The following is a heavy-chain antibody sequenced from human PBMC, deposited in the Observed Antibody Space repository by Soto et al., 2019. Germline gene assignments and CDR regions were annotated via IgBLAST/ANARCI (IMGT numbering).Heavy chain of an antibody. CDR1: GGTFSSYA. CDR3: ASHPPFGTEDANWFDP. CDR2: IIPIFGTA. D-gene: IGHD3-10*01. Sequence: QVQLVQSGAEVKKPGSSVKVSCKASGGTFSSYAISWVRQAPGQGLEWMGGIIPIFGTANYAQKFQGRVTIPANDSTSTAYISLSSLITEHTAVDYGASHPPFGTEDANWFDPWGQGTLVTVSS. J-gene: IGHJ5*02. V-gene: IGHV1-69*12.